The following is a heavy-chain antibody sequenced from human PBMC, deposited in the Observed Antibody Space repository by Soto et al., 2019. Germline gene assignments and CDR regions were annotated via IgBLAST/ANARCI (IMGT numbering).Heavy chain of an antibody. Sequence: GAAVKVSCKVSGYTLTELCMHWVRQAPGKGLEWMGGFDPEDGETIYAQKFQGRVTMTEDTSTDTAYMELSSLRSEDTAVYYCATVTMIVHPDANKRHDAFDIWGQGTMVTVSS. CDR1: GYTLTELC. J-gene: IGHJ3*02. CDR3: ATVTMIVHPDANKRHDAFDI. D-gene: IGHD3-22*01. V-gene: IGHV1-24*01. CDR2: FDPEDGET.